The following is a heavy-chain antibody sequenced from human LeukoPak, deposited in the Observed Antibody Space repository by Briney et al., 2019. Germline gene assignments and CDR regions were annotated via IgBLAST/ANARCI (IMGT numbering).Heavy chain of an antibody. CDR2: ISSSGNTI. Sequence: GGSLRLSCAASGFTFSSYEMNWVRQAPGKGLEWVSYISSSGNTIYYADSVKDRFTISRDNAKNSLYLQMSSLRAEDTAVYYCARLRYSSTWGDFDFWGQGTLVTVSS. CDR3: ARLRYSSTWGDFDF. CDR1: GFTFSSYE. V-gene: IGHV3-48*03. D-gene: IGHD6-13*01. J-gene: IGHJ4*02.